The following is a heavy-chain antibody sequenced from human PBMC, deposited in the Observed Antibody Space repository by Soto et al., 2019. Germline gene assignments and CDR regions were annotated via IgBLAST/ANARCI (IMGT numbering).Heavy chain of an antibody. CDR2: VFPGGPT. J-gene: IGHJ4*02. D-gene: IGHD3-10*01. CDR1: GDPITSYF. Sequence: SETLSLTCTVSGDPITSYFWTWLRQPAGKGLEWIGHVFPGGPTSHNSSLKSRVSMSVDTSKNQFSLTLTSVTAADTAVYYCARTLSGFTYGSRQFYFDYWGQGTLGTVS. CDR3: ARTLSGFTYGSRQFYFDY. V-gene: IGHV4-4*07.